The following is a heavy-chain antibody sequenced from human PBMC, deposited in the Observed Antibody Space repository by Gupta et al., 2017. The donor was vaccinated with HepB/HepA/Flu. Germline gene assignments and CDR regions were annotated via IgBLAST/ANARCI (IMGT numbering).Heavy chain of an antibody. D-gene: IGHD1/OR15-1a*01. V-gene: IGHV3-72*01. Sequence: EVQLVESGGGLVQPGGSLRLSCAASGFTFSDHYMDWVRQAPGKGLEWVGRIRNKANSYTTEYAASVKGRFTISRDDSKNSLYLQMSSLKTEDTAVYYCVRSGGRTTPFYFDYWGQGTLVTVYS. J-gene: IGHJ4*02. CDR3: VRSGGRTTPFYFDY. CDR2: IRNKANSYTT. CDR1: GFTFSDHY.